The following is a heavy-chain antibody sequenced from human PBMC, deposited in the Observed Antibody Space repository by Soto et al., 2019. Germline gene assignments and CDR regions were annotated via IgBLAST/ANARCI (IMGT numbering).Heavy chain of an antibody. CDR3: AREADANYDILTGYYRSAFAI. D-gene: IGHD3-9*01. Sequence: GGSLRLSCAASGFTFSSYGMHWVRQAPGKGLEWVAVIWYDGSNKYYADSVKGRFTISRDNSKNTLYLQMNSLRAEDTAVYYCAREADANYDILTGYYRSAFAIWGQGTMVTVSS. CDR1: GFTFSSYG. V-gene: IGHV3-33*01. J-gene: IGHJ3*02. CDR2: IWYDGSNK.